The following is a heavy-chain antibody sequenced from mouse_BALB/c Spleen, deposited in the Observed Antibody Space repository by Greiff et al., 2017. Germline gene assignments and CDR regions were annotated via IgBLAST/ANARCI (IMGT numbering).Heavy chain of an antibody. CDR1: GDSITSGY. CDR3: ARRGGSSDYAMDY. Sequence: VQLKESGPSLVKPSQTLSLTCSVTGDSITSGYWNWIRKFPGNKLEYMGYISYSGSTHYNPSLKSRISITRDTSKNQYYLQLNSVTTEDTATYYCARRGGSSDYAMDYWGQGTSVTVSS. CDR2: ISYSGST. D-gene: IGHD1-1*01. V-gene: IGHV3-8*02. J-gene: IGHJ4*01.